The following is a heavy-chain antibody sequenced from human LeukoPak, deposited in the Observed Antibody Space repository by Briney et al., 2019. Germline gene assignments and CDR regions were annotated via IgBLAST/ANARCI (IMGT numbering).Heavy chain of an antibody. J-gene: IGHJ4*02. CDR2: IIPILGIA. V-gene: IGHV1-69*04. Sequence: GASVKVSCKASGYTFTSYDINWVRQATGQGLEWMGRIIPILGIANYAQKFQGRVTITADKSTSTAYMELSSLRSEDTAVYYCAKPGYSSSWFSIWGQGTLVTVSS. D-gene: IGHD6-13*01. CDR3: AKPGYSSSWFSI. CDR1: GYTFTSYD.